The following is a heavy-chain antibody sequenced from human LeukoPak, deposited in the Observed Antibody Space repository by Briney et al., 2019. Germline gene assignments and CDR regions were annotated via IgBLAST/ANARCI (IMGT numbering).Heavy chain of an antibody. J-gene: IGHJ5*02. CDR1: GGSISNYY. CDR3: ASGSSGYDP. D-gene: IGHD5-12*01. V-gene: IGHV4-4*07. Sequence: SETLSLTCTVSGGSISNYYWSWIRQPAGKGLEWIGRICSSGTTIYNPSLKSRVTMSVDTSKNQFSLKLSSVTAADTAVYFCASGSSGYDPWGQGTLVTVSS. CDR2: ICSSGTT.